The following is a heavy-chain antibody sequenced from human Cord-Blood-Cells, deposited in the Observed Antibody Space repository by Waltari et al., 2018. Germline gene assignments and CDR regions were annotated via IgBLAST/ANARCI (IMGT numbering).Heavy chain of an antibody. CDR2: IIPIPCIA. CDR1: GGTFSSSA. CDR3: AGGGYFSNNSRPYYFDH. D-gene: IGHD2-2*01. J-gene: IGHJ4*02. V-gene: IGHV1-69*04. Sequence: QVQLVQSGAEVKKPGSSVKVSCKASGGTFSSSAISWVRQAHGQGLEVMGGIIPIPCIANYAQKVQGKVTITAGETTSTAHIEVSSLRSEGTAVYFCAGGGYFSNNSRPYYFDHWGQGTLVTVSS.